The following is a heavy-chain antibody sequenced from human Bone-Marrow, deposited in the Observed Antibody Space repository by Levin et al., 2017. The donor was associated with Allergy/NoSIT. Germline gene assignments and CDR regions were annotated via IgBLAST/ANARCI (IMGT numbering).Heavy chain of an antibody. Sequence: GASVKVSCAASGFTFSSYSMNWVRQAPGKGLEWVSYISSSSSTIYYADSVKGRFTISRDNAKNSLYLQMNSLRAEDTAVYYCARAGVVRGRITMIVSGGFDYWGQGTLVTVSS. J-gene: IGHJ4*02. CDR1: GFTFSSYS. V-gene: IGHV3-48*01. CDR3: ARAGVVRGRITMIVSGGFDY. D-gene: IGHD3-22*01. CDR2: ISSSSSTI.